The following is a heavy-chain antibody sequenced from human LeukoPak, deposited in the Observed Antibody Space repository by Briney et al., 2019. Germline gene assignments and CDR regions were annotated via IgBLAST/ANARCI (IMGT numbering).Heavy chain of an antibody. J-gene: IGHJ4*02. CDR3: ARIAYDSSGYYFDY. CDR2: IYYSGST. V-gene: IGHV4-59*12. D-gene: IGHD3-22*01. Sequence: SETLSLTCTVSGGSISSYYWSWIRQPPGKGLEWIGYIYYSGSTNYNPSLKSRVTMSVDTSKNQFSLKLSSVTAADTAVYYCARIAYDSSGYYFDYWGQGTLVTVSS. CDR1: GGSISSYY.